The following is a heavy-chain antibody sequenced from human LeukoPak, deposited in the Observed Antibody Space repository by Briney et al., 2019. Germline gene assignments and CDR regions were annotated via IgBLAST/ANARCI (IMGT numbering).Heavy chain of an antibody. CDR3: ARDIASMVRGVIKSYYYYYYMDV. J-gene: IGHJ6*03. V-gene: IGHV3-48*03. CDR2: ISSSGSTI. CDR1: EFTFSSYE. Sequence: GGSLRLSCAASEFTFSSYEMNWVRQAPGKGLEWVSYISSSGSTIYYADSVKGRFTISRDNAKNSLYLQMNGLRAEDTAVYYCARDIASMVRGVIKSYYYYYYMDVWGKGTTVTVSS. D-gene: IGHD3-10*01.